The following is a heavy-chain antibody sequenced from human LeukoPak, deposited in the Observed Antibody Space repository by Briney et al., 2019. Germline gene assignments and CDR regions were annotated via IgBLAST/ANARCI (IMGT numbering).Heavy chain of an antibody. CDR3: ARAPLVDGAFDI. CDR2: ISSRRSYI. D-gene: IGHD5-24*01. CDR1: GFTLRSYS. J-gene: IGHJ3*02. Sequence: GGSLRLSCAAWGFTLRSYSMKWVRQAPGKGVEWGSSISSRRSYIYYADSVKGRFTICRDNEKKSLYVKIYSLRAAHTAVYYCARAPLVDGAFDIWGQGTMVTVSS. V-gene: IGHV3-21*01.